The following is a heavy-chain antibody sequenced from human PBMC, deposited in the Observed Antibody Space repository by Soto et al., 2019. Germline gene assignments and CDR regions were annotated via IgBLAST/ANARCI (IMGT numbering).Heavy chain of an antibody. CDR2: ISTYSGDT. V-gene: IGHV1-18*01. CDR1: GYTFFTYD. D-gene: IGHD5-12*01. CDR3: ARQDGATTSEDWCDP. Sequence: QVHLVQSGAEVKTPGASVKVSCQASGYTFFTYDISWVRQAPGQGREGMGWISTYSGDTKHAQKFQGRVTMTTDTSTTTGDGELRSVRSDDGAVDYCARQDGATTSEDWCDPWGQGTLVTVAS. J-gene: IGHJ5*02.